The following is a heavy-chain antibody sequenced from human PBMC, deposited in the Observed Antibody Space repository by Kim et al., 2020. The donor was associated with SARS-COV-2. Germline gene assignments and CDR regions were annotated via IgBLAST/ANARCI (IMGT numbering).Heavy chain of an antibody. CDR1: GFTFSSYA. V-gene: IGHV3-23*01. CDR3: AKWPVARQGAVAGTNEDY. J-gene: IGHJ4*02. D-gene: IGHD6-19*01. Sequence: GGSLRLSCAASGFTFSSYAMSWVRQAPGKGLEWVSAISGSGGSTYYADSVKGRFTISRDNSKNTLYLQMNSLRAEDTAVYYCAKWPVARQGAVAGTNEDYWGQGTLVTVSS. CDR2: ISGSGGST.